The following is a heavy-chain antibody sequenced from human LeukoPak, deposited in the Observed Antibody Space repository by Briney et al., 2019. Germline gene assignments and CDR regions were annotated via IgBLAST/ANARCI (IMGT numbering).Heavy chain of an antibody. CDR3: VREAPSIAAATFDY. V-gene: IGHV3-30-3*01. J-gene: IGHJ4*02. CDR2: ISYEGSNK. CDR1: GFTFSSYA. Sequence: GGPLRLPCAASGFTFSSYAMHWVRQAPGKGLDGVAFISYEGSNKYYGHSVKGRFTISRDNSKNTLYLQMNSLRAEDTGVYFCVREAPSIAAATFDYGGQGTLVTVYS. D-gene: IGHD6-13*01.